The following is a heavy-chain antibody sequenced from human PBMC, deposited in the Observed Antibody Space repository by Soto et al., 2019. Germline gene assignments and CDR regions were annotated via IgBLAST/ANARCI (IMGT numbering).Heavy chain of an antibody. CDR2: IYWDDDK. J-gene: IGHJ4*02. V-gene: IGHV2-5*02. Sequence: QITLKESGPTLVKPTQTLTLTCTFSGFSLSTSGVAVGWIRQPPGKALEWLALIYWDDDKRYSPSLKSRLTIXKXXSNNQVVLTMTNMDPVDTATYYCARDSSGWYGFDYWGQGTLVTVSS. D-gene: IGHD6-19*01. CDR3: ARDSSGWYGFDY. CDR1: GFSLSTSGVA.